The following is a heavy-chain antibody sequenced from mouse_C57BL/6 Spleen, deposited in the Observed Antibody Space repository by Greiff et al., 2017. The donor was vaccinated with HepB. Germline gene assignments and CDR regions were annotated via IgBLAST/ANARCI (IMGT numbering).Heavy chain of an antibody. V-gene: IGHV1-61*01. CDR1: GYTFTSYW. CDR3: ARGEVGRYYFDY. Sequence: VQLQQSGAELVRPGSSVKLSCKASGYTFTSYWMDWVKQRPGQGLEWIGNIYPSDSETHYNQKFKDKATLTVDKSSSTAYMQLSSLTSEDSAVYYCARGEVGRYYFDYWGQGTTLTVSS. J-gene: IGHJ2*01. D-gene: IGHD3-3*01. CDR2: IYPSDSET.